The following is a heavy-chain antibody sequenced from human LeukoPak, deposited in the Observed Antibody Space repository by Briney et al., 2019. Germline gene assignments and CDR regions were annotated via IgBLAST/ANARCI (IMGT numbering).Heavy chain of an antibody. CDR1: GFTFSTYA. CDR3: ARGGWPLDY. Sequence: GGSLRLSCAASGFTFSTYAMNWVRQAPGKGLEWVSAIDNSGANTFYADSVKGRFTVSRDNSRNTLYLQMDTLRAEDTAVYYCARGGWPLDYWGQGTLVTVSS. CDR2: IDNSGANT. V-gene: IGHV3-23*01. J-gene: IGHJ4*02. D-gene: IGHD2-15*01.